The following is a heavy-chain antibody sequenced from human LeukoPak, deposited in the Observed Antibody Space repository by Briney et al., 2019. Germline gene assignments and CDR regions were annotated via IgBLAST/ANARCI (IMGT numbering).Heavy chain of an antibody. CDR3: ARGDKMRYYYGSGTRWNPGDALDI. CDR2: INHSGST. CDR1: GGSFSGYY. V-gene: IGHV4-34*01. D-gene: IGHD3-10*01. J-gene: IGHJ3*02. Sequence: SETLSLTCAVYGGSFSGYYWSWIRQPPGKGLEWIGEINHSGSTNYNPSLKSRVTISVDTSKNQFSLKLSSVTAADTAVYYCARGDKMRYYYGSGTRWNPGDALDIWGQGTMVTVSS.